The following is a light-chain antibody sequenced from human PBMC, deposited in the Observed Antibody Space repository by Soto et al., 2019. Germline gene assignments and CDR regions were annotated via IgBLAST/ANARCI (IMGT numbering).Light chain of an antibody. Sequence: DIQMTQSPSTLSASVGDRVTITCRASQSVNSWLAWYQQKPGKAPKLLIYKASKLENGVPSRFSGSGSGTEFTLAVNALQPDDFASQYCQQYNNYSGTFGQRTKVELK. CDR2: KAS. CDR3: QQYNNYSGT. V-gene: IGKV1-5*03. CDR1: QSVNSW. J-gene: IGKJ1*01.